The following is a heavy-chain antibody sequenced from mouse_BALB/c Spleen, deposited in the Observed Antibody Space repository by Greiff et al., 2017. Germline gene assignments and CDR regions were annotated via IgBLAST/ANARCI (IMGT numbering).Heavy chain of an antibody. CDR1: GFTFSNYW. CDR2: IRLKSNNYAT. V-gene: IGHV6-6*02. J-gene: IGHJ4*01. Sequence: EVKLMESGGGLVQPGGSMKLSCVASGFTFSNYWMNWVRQSPEKGLEWVAEIRLKSNNYATHYAESVKGRFTISRDDSKSSVYLQMNNLRAEDTGIYYCTVYYGNFYAMDYWGQGTSVTVSS. CDR3: TVYYGNFYAMDY. D-gene: IGHD2-1*01.